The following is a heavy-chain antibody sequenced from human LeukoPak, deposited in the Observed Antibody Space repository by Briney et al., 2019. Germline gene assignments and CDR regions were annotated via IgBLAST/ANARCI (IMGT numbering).Heavy chain of an antibody. CDR2: IYHSGST. Sequence: SETLSLTCAVSGVSISSSNWWSWVRQPPGKGLEWIGEIYHSGSTNYNPSLKSRVTISVDKSKNQFSLKLSSVTAADTAVYYCARVPYYDSSGYYLFDYWGQGTLVTVSS. J-gene: IGHJ4*02. CDR1: GVSISSSNW. CDR3: ARVPYYDSSGYYLFDY. D-gene: IGHD3-22*01. V-gene: IGHV4-4*02.